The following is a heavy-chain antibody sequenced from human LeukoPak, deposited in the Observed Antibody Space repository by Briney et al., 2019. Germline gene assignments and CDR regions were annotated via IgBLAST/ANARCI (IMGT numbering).Heavy chain of an antibody. CDR2: IYYSGST. CDR3: ARGYTRDAFDI. J-gene: IGHJ3*02. Sequence: SETLSLTCTVSGGSISSDYWSWIRQPPRKGLEWIGYIYYSGSTNYNPSLKSRVTISVDTSKNQFPLKLSSVTAADTAVYYCARGYTRDAFDIWGQGPMVTVSS. V-gene: IGHV4-59*01. D-gene: IGHD5-18*01. CDR1: GGSISSDY.